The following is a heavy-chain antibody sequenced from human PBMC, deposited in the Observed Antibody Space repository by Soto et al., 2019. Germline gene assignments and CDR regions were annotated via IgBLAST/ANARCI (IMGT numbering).Heavy chain of an antibody. V-gene: IGHV4-34*01. Sequence: SETLSLTCAAYGGSFSGYYWSWIRQPPGKGLEWIGEINHSGSTNYNPSLKSRVTISVDTSKNQFSLKLSSVTAADTAVYYCTGGYGDYEYYYYGMDVWGQGTTVTVSS. CDR2: INHSGST. J-gene: IGHJ6*02. CDR1: GGSFSGYY. D-gene: IGHD4-17*01. CDR3: TGGYGDYEYYYYGMDV.